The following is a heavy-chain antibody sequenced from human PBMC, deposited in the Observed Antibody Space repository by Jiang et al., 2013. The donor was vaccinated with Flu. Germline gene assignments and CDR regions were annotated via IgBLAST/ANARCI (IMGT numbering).Heavy chain of an antibody. D-gene: IGHD3-16*01. CDR1: GYTFTSYK. V-gene: IGHV1-46*01. Sequence: EAKKPGASVKVSCKASGYTFTSYKIHWVRQAPGQGLEWMGIINPSGGNTRYAQKFQGRVTMTRDTSTSTVYVELSSQQLRSEDTAVYYCARESGELYYFDYWGQGTLVTVSS. CDR2: INPSGGNT. J-gene: IGHJ4*02. CDR3: ARESGELYYFDY.